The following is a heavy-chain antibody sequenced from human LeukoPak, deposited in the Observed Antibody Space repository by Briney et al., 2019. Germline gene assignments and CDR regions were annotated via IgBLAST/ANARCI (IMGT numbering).Heavy chain of an antibody. CDR1: GFTFSSYA. D-gene: IGHD6-13*01. CDR2: ISGSGGST. V-gene: IGHV3-23*01. Sequence: GGSLRLSCAASGFTFSSYAMSWVRQAPGKGLEWVSAISGSGGSTYYADSVKGRFTISRDNSKNTLYLQMNSLRAEDTAVYYCAESVYSSSWFAGDYFDYWGQRTLVTVSS. CDR3: AESVYSSSWFAGDYFDY. J-gene: IGHJ4*02.